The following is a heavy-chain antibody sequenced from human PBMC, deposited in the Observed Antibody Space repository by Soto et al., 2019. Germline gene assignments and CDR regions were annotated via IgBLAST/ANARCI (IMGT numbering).Heavy chain of an antibody. CDR3: ARAVGPFDY. CDR2: IWYDGSTK. Sequence: QVQLVESGGGVVQPGRSLRLSCAASGFIFSTYGMHWVRQAPGLGLEWVAVIWYDGSTKYYGDSVKGRLTISRDNSENTLYLQMNSLRAEDTAVYYCARAVGPFDYWGQGTLVTVSS. V-gene: IGHV3-33*01. D-gene: IGHD1-26*01. J-gene: IGHJ4*02. CDR1: GFIFSTYG.